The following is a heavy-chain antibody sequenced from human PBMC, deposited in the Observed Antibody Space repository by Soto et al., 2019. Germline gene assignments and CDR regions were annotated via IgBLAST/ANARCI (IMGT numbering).Heavy chain of an antibody. CDR1: RVTVNSSA. Sequence: KLASSACRVTVNSSAMDWVRQAQEKGLEYVSAISSNGGSTYYADSVKGRFTISRDNSKNTLYLQMSSLRAEDTAVYYCVKSTYCFDSMLGFSLRTWGQGTLVTVSS. V-gene: IGHV3-64D*06. CDR2: ISSNGGST. J-gene: IGHJ4*02. CDR3: VKSTYCFDSMLGFSLRT. D-gene: IGHD3-9*01.